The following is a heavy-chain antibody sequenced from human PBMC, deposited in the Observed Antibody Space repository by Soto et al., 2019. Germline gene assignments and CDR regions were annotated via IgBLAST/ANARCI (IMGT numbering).Heavy chain of an antibody. V-gene: IGHV1-18*01. CDR3: ARERDGSRWSSVEYLKH. D-gene: IGHD6-19*01. CDR2: ISGYNGNT. Sequence: ASVKVSCKASGYTFSDYGISWVRQAPGQGLEWMGWISGYNGNTNYAQKFQGRVTVTTDTATSTAYLELRSLRSGDTAVYYCARERDGSRWSSVEYLKHWGQGTMGTVS. CDR1: GYTFSDYG. J-gene: IGHJ1*01.